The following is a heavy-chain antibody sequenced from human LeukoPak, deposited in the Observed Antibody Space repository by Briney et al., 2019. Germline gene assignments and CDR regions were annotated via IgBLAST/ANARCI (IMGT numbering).Heavy chain of an antibody. Sequence: GASVKVSCKISGYTLTELSMHWVRQAPGKGLEWMGGFDREDGETIYAQNFQGRVTMTEDTSTDTAYMELSSLTSEDTAMYYCATYSGWLYYFDYWGQGALVTVSS. CDR1: GYTLTELS. CDR2: FDREDGET. J-gene: IGHJ4*02. D-gene: IGHD6-19*01. V-gene: IGHV1-24*01. CDR3: ATYSGWLYYFDY.